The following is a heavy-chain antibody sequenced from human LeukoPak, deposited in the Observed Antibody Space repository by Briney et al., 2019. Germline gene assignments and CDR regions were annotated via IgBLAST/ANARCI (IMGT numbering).Heavy chain of an antibody. Sequence: ASVKVSCKASGYTFTSYGISWVRQAPGQGLEWMGWISAYNGNTNYAQKLQGRVTMTTDTSTSTAYMEPRSLRSDDTAVYYCARGRYSYCSSTNCLNAFDIWGQGTMVTVS. CDR1: GYTFTSYG. J-gene: IGHJ3*02. CDR3: ARGRYSYCSSTNCLNAFDI. CDR2: ISAYNGNT. D-gene: IGHD2-2*01. V-gene: IGHV1-18*01.